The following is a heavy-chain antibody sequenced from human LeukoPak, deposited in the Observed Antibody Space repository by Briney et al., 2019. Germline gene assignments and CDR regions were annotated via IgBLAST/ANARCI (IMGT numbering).Heavy chain of an antibody. CDR1: GGSISSGGYY. J-gene: IGHJ4*02. Sequence: PSETLSLTCTVSGGSISSGGYYWSWIRQHPGKGLEWIGYIYYSGSTYYNPSLKSRVTISVDTSKNQFSLKLSSVTAADTAVYYCAREWWAATGWKEDYYFDYWGQGTLVTVSS. D-gene: IGHD2-15*01. CDR3: AREWWAATGWKEDYYFDY. V-gene: IGHV4-31*03. CDR2: IYYSGST.